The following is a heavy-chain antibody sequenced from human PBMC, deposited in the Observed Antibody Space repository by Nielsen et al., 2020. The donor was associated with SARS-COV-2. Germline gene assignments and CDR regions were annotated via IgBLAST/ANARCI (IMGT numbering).Heavy chain of an antibody. D-gene: IGHD4-17*01. J-gene: IGHJ6*02. Sequence: SETLSLTCAVYGGSFSGYYWSWIRQPPGKGLEWIGEINHSGSTNYNPSLKSRVTISVDTSKNQFSLKLSSVTAADTAVYYCANGDYGGGYYYYYGMDVWGQETTVTVSS. CDR2: INHSGST. V-gene: IGHV4-34*01. CDR1: GGSFSGYY. CDR3: ANGDYGGGYYYYYGMDV.